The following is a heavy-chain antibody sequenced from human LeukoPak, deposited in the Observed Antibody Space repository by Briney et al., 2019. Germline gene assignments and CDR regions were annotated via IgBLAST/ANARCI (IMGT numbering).Heavy chain of an antibody. Sequence: SETLSLTCTVSGGSISSYYWSWIRQPPGKGLEWIGYIYYSGSTNYNPSLKSRVTISVDTSKNQFSLKLSSVTAADTAVYYCARYRSSSDAFDIWGQGTMVTVSS. D-gene: IGHD6-6*01. CDR3: ARYRSSSDAFDI. V-gene: IGHV4-59*08. J-gene: IGHJ3*02. CDR1: GGSISSYY. CDR2: IYYSGST.